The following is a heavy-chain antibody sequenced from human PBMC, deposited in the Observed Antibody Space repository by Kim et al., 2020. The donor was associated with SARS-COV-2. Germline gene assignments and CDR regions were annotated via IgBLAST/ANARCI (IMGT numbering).Heavy chain of an antibody. CDR1: GYTFTGYY. J-gene: IGHJ5*02. CDR2: INPNSGGT. CDR3: ASGALGGIVVVPAVNWFDP. D-gene: IGHD2-2*01. V-gene: IGHV1-2*02. Sequence: ASVKVSCKASGYTFTGYYMHWVRQAPGQGLEWMGWINPNSGGTNYAQKFQGRVTMTRDTSISTAYMELSRLRSDDTAVYYCASGALGGIVVVPAVNWFDPWGHGTLVTVSP.